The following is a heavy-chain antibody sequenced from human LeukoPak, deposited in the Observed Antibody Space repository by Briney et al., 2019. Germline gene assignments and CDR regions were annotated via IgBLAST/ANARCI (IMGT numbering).Heavy chain of an antibody. Sequence: ASVKVSCKASGYTFTNYGITWVRQAPGQGLEWMGWVSAHNANTTYALKFQGRVTMTTDASTSAAYMELRSLRSDDTAVYFCARDYYDSSGRLDYWGQGTLVIVSS. J-gene: IGHJ4*02. CDR2: VSAHNANT. D-gene: IGHD3-22*01. CDR3: ARDYYDSSGRLDY. V-gene: IGHV1-18*01. CDR1: GYTFTNYG.